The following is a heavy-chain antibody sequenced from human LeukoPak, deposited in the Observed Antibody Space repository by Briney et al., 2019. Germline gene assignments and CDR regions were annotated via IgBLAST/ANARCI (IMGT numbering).Heavy chain of an antibody. CDR3: AKDGLEWELHFDY. J-gene: IGHJ4*02. Sequence: GSLRLSCAASGFTFSSYAMSWVRQAPEKGLEWVSAISGSGGSTYYADSVKGRFTISRDNSKNTLYLQMNSLRAEDTAVYYCAKDGLEWELHFDYWGQGTLVTVSS. V-gene: IGHV3-23*01. CDR2: ISGSGGST. CDR1: GFTFSSYA. D-gene: IGHD1-26*01.